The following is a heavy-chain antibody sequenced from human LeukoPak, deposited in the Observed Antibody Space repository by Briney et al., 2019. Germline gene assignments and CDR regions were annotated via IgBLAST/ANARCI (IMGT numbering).Heavy chain of an antibody. Sequence: SETLSLTCTVSGGSISSNDYYWGWIRQPPGKGLEWIGTIYYGGNTYYTPSLKSRVTISVDTSKNQFSLKLSSVTAADTAVYYCARHDSSGPYNAFDIWGQGTMVTVSS. CDR3: ARHDSSGPYNAFDI. V-gene: IGHV4-39*01. D-gene: IGHD3-22*01. J-gene: IGHJ3*02. CDR2: IYYGGNT. CDR1: GGSISSNDYY.